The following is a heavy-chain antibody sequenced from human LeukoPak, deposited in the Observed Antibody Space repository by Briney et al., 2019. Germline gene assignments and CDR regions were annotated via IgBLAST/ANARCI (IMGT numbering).Heavy chain of an antibody. V-gene: IGHV3-33*01. Sequence: GGSLRLSCAASGFSFSSFGMHWVRQAPGGGLEWVTIVGYDESIKYYADSVKDRFTISRDNSKNTVHLQMNSLRAEDTAVYYCARGSGGYQYLMDVWGQGATAIVSS. CDR3: ARGSGGYQYLMDV. CDR1: GFSFSSFG. CDR2: VGYDESIK. J-gene: IGHJ6*02. D-gene: IGHD2-15*01.